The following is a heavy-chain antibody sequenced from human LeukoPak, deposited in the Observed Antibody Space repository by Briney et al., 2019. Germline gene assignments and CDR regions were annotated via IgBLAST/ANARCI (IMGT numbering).Heavy chain of an antibody. J-gene: IGHJ4*02. CDR1: GGTFSSYA. CDR3: ARESMFSMVFFDY. Sequence: ASAKVSCKASGGTFSSYAISWVRQAPGQGLEWMGRIIPILGIANYAQKFQGRVTITADKSTSTAYMELSSLRSEDTAVYYCARESMFSMVFFDYWGQGTLVTVSS. CDR2: IIPILGIA. D-gene: IGHD2/OR15-2a*01. V-gene: IGHV1-69*04.